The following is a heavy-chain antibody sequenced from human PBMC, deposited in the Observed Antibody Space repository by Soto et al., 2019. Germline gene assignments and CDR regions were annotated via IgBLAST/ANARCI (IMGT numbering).Heavy chain of an antibody. Sequence: QVQLQESGPGLVKPSQTLSLTCTVSGGSISSGGYYWSWIRQHPAKGLEWIGYIYYNGNTYYNPSLKSRASISVDTSKNQFSLNLSSVTAADTAVYYCARDPTPTTATIYAFDIWGQGTMVTVSS. V-gene: IGHV4-31*03. J-gene: IGHJ3*02. CDR2: IYYNGNT. D-gene: IGHD1-1*01. CDR1: GGSISSGGYY. CDR3: ARDPTPTTATIYAFDI.